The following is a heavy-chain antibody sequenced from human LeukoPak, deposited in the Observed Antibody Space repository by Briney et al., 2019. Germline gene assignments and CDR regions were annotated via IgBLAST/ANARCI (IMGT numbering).Heavy chain of an antibody. V-gene: IGHV4-39*01. D-gene: IGHD2-8*01. CDR1: GGPIITSRYY. CDR3: ARAVLNNWFDP. CDR2: INYSGST. J-gene: IGHJ5*02. Sequence: PSETLSLTCTVSGGPIITSRYYWGRIRQPPGKGLEWIGSINYSGSTYYNPSLKSRVTISVDTSKNQFSLKLSSVTAADTAVYYCARAVLNNWFDPWGQGTLVTVSS.